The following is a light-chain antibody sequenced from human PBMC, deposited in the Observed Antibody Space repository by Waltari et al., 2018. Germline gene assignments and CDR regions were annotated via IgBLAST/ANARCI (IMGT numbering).Light chain of an antibody. Sequence: QSALTQPASVSGSPGQSITTPCTGTSSDVGNFNLVSWYQQHPGKVPNPIIYEVSNRPSGVSNHFSGSKSGNTASLTISGLRAEDEADYYCCSYAGSRTYVLGTGTKVTVL. V-gene: IGLV2-23*02. J-gene: IGLJ1*01. CDR2: EVS. CDR1: SSDVGNFNL. CDR3: CSYAGSRTYV.